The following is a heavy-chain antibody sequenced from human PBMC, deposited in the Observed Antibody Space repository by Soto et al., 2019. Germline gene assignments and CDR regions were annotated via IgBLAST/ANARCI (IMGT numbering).Heavy chain of an antibody. CDR3: ARDRPLFGTGSTYYFDY. D-gene: IGHD1-1*01. V-gene: IGHV3-30-3*01. CDR1: GFTFSSYA. CDR2: MSYDGSNK. Sequence: QVQLVESGGGVVQPGRSLRLSCAASGFTFSSYAMHWVRQAPGKGLKWVAVMSYDGSNKYYADSVKGRFTISRDNSKNTLYLQMNSLRVEDTAVYYCARDRPLFGTGSTYYFDYWGQGTLVAVSS. J-gene: IGHJ4*02.